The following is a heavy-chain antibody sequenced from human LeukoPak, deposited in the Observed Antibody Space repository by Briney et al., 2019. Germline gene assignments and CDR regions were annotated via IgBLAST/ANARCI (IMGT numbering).Heavy chain of an antibody. CDR1: GGSVSSGGYY. CDR2: IYYSGST. J-gene: IGHJ6*03. V-gene: IGHV4-31*03. Sequence: SETLSLTCTVSGGSVSSGGYYWSWIRQHPGKGLEWIGYIYYSGSTYYNPSLKSRVTISVDTSKNQFSLKLSSVTAADTAVYYCARLRAYYYMDVWGKGTTVTVSS. CDR3: ARLRAYYYMDV.